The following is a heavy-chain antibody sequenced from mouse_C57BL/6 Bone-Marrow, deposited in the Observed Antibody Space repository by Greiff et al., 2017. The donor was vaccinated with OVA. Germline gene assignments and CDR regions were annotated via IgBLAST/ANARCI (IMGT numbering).Heavy chain of an antibody. CDR2: INPGSGGT. J-gene: IGHJ2*01. CDR1: GYAFTNYL. Sequence: VQLQESGAELVRPGTSVKVSCKASGYAFTNYLIEWVKQRPGQGLEWIGVINPGSGGTNYNEKFKGKATLTADKSSSTAYMQLSSLTSEDSAVYFCARRGWLPHYFDYWGQGTTLTVSS. CDR3: ARRGWLPHYFDY. V-gene: IGHV1-54*01. D-gene: IGHD2-3*01.